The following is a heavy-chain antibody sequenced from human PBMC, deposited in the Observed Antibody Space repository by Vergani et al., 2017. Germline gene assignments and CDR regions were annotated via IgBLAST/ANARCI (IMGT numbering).Heavy chain of an antibody. CDR1: GYTFTSYG. V-gene: IGHV1-18*04. J-gene: IGHJ6*02. D-gene: IGHD2-15*01. CDR3: ARGRYCSGGSWYKDEYYYYYYGMDV. Sequence: QVQLVQSGAEVKKPGASVKVSCKASGYTFTSYGISWVRQAPGQGLEWMGWISAYNGNTNYAQKLQGRVTMTTDTSTSTAYMELRSLRSDDTAVYYCARGRYCSGGSWYKDEYYYYYYGMDVWGQGTTVTVSS. CDR2: ISAYNGNT.